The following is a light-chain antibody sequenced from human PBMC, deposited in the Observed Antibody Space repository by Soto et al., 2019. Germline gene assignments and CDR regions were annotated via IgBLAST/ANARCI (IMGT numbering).Light chain of an antibody. CDR2: VGTGGIVG. CDR3: GADHASGSNFAYV. CDR1: SGYSNYK. V-gene: IGLV9-49*01. J-gene: IGLJ1*01. Sequence: QSVLTQPPSASASLGASVTLTCTLSSGYSNYKVDWYQQRPGKGPRFVMRVGTGGIVGSKGDGIPDRFSVLGSGLNRYLTIKNIQEEDESDYYCGADHASGSNFAYVFGTGTKLTVL.